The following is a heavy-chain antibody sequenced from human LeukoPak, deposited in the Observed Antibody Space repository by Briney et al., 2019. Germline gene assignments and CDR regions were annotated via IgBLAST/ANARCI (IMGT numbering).Heavy chain of an antibody. CDR3: ARDLHYDSSGYYDNYFDY. Sequence: ASVKVSCKASGGTFSSYAISWVRQAPGQGLEWMGRIIPIFGTANYAQKFQGRVTITTDESTSTAYMELSSLRSEDTAVYYCARDLHYDSSGYYDNYFDYGGQGTLVTVSS. D-gene: IGHD3-22*01. V-gene: IGHV1-69*05. CDR2: IIPIFGTA. J-gene: IGHJ4*02. CDR1: GGTFSSYA.